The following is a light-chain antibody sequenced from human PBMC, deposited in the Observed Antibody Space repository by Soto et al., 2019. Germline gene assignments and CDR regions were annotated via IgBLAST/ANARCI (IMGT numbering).Light chain of an antibody. CDR1: QTISSW. J-gene: IGKJ4*01. V-gene: IGKV1-5*03. Sequence: DIQIQPSPTTLSGSVGVRVTIPCQTSQTISSWLAWYQQKPGKAPKLLIYKASTLKSGVPSRFSGSGSGTEFTLTISSLQPEDFATYYCQQLSTYPLTFGGGTKVDIK. CDR3: QQLSTYPLT. CDR2: KAS.